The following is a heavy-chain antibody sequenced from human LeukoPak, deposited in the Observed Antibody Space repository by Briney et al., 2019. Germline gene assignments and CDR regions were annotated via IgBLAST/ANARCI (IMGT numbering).Heavy chain of an antibody. J-gene: IGHJ4*02. CDR1: GFTFSSYA. CDR2: ISGSGSSA. Sequence: GSLRLSCAASGFTFSSYAMSWVRQAPGKGLEWVSAISGSGSSAYYADSVKGRFTISRDNSKNTLCLQMNTLRADDTAVYFCARAHTNSWLTDYWGQGALVTVSS. D-gene: IGHD6-13*01. CDR3: ARAHTNSWLTDY. V-gene: IGHV3-23*01.